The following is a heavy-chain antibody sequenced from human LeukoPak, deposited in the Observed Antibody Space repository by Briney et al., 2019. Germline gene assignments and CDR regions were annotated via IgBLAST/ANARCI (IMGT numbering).Heavy chain of an antibody. D-gene: IGHD1-26*01. CDR2: ISPDSNYK. J-gene: IGHJ4*02. V-gene: IGHV3-21*01. CDR3: ARQLSSAWGDYYVTHYFDY. CDR1: GFTFSTYS. Sequence: RESLRLSCAASGFTFSTYSMNWLRLAPGKGLEWVSSISPDSNYKYYVDSVKGRFTISRDNAKSSLYLQMNSLRAEDTAVYYCARQLSSAWGDYYVTHYFDYWGQGTLVTVSS.